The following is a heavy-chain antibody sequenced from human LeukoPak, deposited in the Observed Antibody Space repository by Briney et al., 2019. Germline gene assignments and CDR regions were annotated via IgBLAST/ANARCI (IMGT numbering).Heavy chain of an antibody. CDR3: ARLLGYCSSTSCQPDNWFDP. Sequence: GESLKISFQGSGYSFTSYWIGWVRPMPGKGLEWMGIIYPGDSDTRYSPSFQGQVTISADKSISTAYLQWSSLKASDTAMYYCARLLGYCSSTSCQPDNWFDPWGQGTLVTVSS. CDR2: IYPGDSDT. D-gene: IGHD2-2*03. V-gene: IGHV5-51*01. CDR1: GYSFTSYW. J-gene: IGHJ5*02.